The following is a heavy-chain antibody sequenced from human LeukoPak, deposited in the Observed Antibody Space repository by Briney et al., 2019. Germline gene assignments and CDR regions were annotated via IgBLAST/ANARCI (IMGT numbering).Heavy chain of an antibody. V-gene: IGHV3-48*04. CDR2: ISSSGSTI. Sequence: PGGSLRLSCAASGCTFSSYGMSWVRQAPGKGLEWVSYISSSGSTIYYADSVKGRFTISRHNAKNSLYLQMNSMRAEDTAVYYCAATGITLIGGVWGKGTTVTISS. CDR1: GCTFSSYG. J-gene: IGHJ6*04. CDR3: AATGITLIGGV. D-gene: IGHD3-10*02.